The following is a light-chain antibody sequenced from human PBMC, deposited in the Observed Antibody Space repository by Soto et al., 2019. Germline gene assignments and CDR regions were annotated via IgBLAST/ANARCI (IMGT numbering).Light chain of an antibody. CDR2: SNN. CDR3: AAWDDSLNGDV. CDR1: SSNIGRNT. Sequence: QSVLTQPPSASGTPGQRVTISCSGSSSNIGRNTVNWYQQLPGTAPKLLIYSNNQRPSGVPDRFSGSKSGTSASLAISGLQSEDEADYYCAAWDDSLNGDVFGTGTKVTV. V-gene: IGLV1-44*01. J-gene: IGLJ1*01.